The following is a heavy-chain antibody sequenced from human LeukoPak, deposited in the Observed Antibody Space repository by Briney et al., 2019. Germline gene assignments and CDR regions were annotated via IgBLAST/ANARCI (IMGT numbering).Heavy chain of an antibody. D-gene: IGHD6-19*01. Sequence: PSETLSLTCTVSGDSISSSNSYWGWIRQPPGKGLEWIGSIYYSGNTYYNASLKSRVTISVDTSKNQFSLKLSSVTAADTAVYYCARGKQWLVYRGFDYWGQGTLVTVSS. CDR2: IYYSGNT. V-gene: IGHV4-39*07. J-gene: IGHJ4*02. CDR3: ARGKQWLVYRGFDY. CDR1: GDSISSSNSY.